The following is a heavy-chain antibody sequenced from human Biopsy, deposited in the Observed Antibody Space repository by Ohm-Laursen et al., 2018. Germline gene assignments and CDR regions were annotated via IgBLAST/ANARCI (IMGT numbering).Heavy chain of an antibody. V-gene: IGHV4-59*02. J-gene: IGHJ6*02. CDR2: LHYGAIT. Sequence: GTLSLTCTVSGDTVTNYYWSWIRQPPGKGLEWIGHLHYGAITNYNPSLQSRVSISVDTSRNQVSLTLSSVTAADTAVYCCARDSGILNYGNFKYNHYYGMDVWGQGTKVTVSS. D-gene: IGHD4-11*01. CDR3: ARDSGILNYGNFKYNHYYGMDV. CDR1: GDTVTNYY.